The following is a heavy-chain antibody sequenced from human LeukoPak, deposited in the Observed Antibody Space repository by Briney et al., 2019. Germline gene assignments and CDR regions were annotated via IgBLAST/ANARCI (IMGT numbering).Heavy chain of an antibody. D-gene: IGHD3-22*01. J-gene: IGHJ3*02. CDR2: IRSKANSYAT. Sequence: GGSLRLSCAASGFTFSGSAMPWVRQASGKGLEWVGRIRSKANSYATAYAASVKGRFTISRDDSKNTAYLQMNSLKTEDTAVYYCTLVVDLGDDAFDIWGQGTMVTVSS. CDR1: GFTFSGSA. CDR3: TLVVDLGDDAFDI. V-gene: IGHV3-73*01.